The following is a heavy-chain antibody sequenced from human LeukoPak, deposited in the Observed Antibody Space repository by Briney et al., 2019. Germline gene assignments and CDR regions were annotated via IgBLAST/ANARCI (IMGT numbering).Heavy chain of an antibody. CDR3: ARDRGITGTRTLFDP. D-gene: IGHD1-20*01. CDR1: GGTFSSYT. V-gene: IGHV1-69*04. Sequence: RASVKVSCKASGGTFSSYTISWVRQAPGQGLEWMGRIIPILGIANYAQKFQGRVTITADESTSTAYMELSSLRSEDTAVYYCARDRGITGTRTLFDPWGQGTLVTVSS. CDR2: IIPILGIA. J-gene: IGHJ5*02.